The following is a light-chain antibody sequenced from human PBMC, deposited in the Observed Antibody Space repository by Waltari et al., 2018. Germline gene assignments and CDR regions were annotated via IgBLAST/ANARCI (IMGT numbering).Light chain of an antibody. CDR2: HAS. J-gene: IGKJ1*01. Sequence: ELVLTQSPGSLSLSPGERATLSCRASQSVSKYLAWYQQKPGQAPRLRSYHASSRATGIPDRVSGRGFGTDCSLTISRLEPEDFAVYYCQKYESLPATFGQVTKVEIK. CDR1: QSVSKY. V-gene: IGKV3-20*01. CDR3: QKYESLPAT.